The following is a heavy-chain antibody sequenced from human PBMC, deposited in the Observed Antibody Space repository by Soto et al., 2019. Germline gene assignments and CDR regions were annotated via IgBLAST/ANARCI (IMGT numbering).Heavy chain of an antibody. V-gene: IGHV4-4*02. CDR3: ARVWTTVTNWFDP. CDR1: GGPINSINC. CDR2: IFHSGST. J-gene: IGHJ5*02. D-gene: IGHD4-17*01. Sequence: QVQLQESGPGLVKPSGTLSLTGAVSGGPINSINCWGWVRQPPGKGLEWIGEIFHSGSTNYNPSLKSRVTISVDKSKNQFSLKLSSVTAADTAVYYCARVWTTVTNWFDPWGQGTLVTVSS.